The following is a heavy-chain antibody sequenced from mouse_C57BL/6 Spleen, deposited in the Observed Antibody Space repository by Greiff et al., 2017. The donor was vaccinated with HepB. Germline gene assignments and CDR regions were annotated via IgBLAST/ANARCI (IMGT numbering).Heavy chain of an antibody. CDR3: AKGNGSSVDWYFDV. D-gene: IGHD1-1*01. CDR2: IWRGGST. V-gene: IGHV2-5*01. J-gene: IGHJ1*03. CDR1: GFSLTSYG. Sequence: QVQLQQSGPGLVQPSQSLSITCTVSGFSLTSYGVHWVRQSPGKGLEWLGVIWRGGSTDYNAAFMSRLSITKDNSKSQVFLKMNSLQADYTAIYYCAKGNGSSVDWYFDVWGTGTTVTVSS.